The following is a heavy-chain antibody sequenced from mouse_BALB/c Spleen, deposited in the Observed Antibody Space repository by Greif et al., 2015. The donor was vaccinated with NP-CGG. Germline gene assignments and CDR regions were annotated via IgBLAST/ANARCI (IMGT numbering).Heavy chain of an antibody. CDR2: IYPGSGNT. V-gene: IGHV1-84*02. Sequence: QVQLQQSGPELVKPGASVKISCKASGYTFTDYYINWVKQKPGQGLEWIGWIYPGSGNTKYNEKFKGKATLTVDTSSSRAYMQLSSLTSEDTAVYSCARRTGTEAMDYWGQGTSVTVSS. J-gene: IGHJ4*01. CDR3: ARRTGTEAMDY. D-gene: IGHD4-1*01. CDR1: GYTFTDYY.